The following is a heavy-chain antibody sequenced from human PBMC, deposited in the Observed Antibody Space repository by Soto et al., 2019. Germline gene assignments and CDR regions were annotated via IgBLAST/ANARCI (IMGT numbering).Heavy chain of an antibody. CDR2: IIPIFGTA. J-gene: IGHJ6*02. V-gene: IGHV1-69*12. CDR1: GGTFSSYA. Sequence: QVQLVQSGAEVKKPGSSVKVSCKASGGTFSSYAISWVRQAPGQGLEWMGGIIPIFGTANYAQKFQGRGTITAAESTSTAYMELSSLRSEATAVYYCASPPPHHYYYGMDVWGQGTTVTVSS. CDR3: ASPPPHHYYYGMDV.